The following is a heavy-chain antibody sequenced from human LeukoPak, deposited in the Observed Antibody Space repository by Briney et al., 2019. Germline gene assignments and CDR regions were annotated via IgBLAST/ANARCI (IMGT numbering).Heavy chain of an antibody. CDR3: ASYSGGWHFDY. CDR2: IYYSGST. V-gene: IGHV4-59*11. D-gene: IGHD6-19*01. Sequence: SETLSLTCTVSGGSISSHYWSWIRQPPGKGLEWIGYIYYSGSTNYNPSLKSRVTISVDTSKNQFSLKLSSVTAADTAVYYCASYSGGWHFDYWGQGTLVTVSS. J-gene: IGHJ4*02. CDR1: GGSISSHY.